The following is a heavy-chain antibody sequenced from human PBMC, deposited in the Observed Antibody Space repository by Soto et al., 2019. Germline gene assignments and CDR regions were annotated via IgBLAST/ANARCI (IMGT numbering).Heavy chain of an antibody. Sequence: HPGGSLRLSCSASGFTFSSYGMHWVRQAPGKGLEWVAVISYDGSNKYYADSVKGRFTISRDNSKNTLYLQMNSLRAEDTAVYYCAKSRPTRYNWNDLYYMDVWGKGTTVTVSS. J-gene: IGHJ6*03. D-gene: IGHD1-1*01. CDR1: GFTFSSYG. CDR2: ISYDGSNK. CDR3: AKSRPTRYNWNDLYYMDV. V-gene: IGHV3-30*18.